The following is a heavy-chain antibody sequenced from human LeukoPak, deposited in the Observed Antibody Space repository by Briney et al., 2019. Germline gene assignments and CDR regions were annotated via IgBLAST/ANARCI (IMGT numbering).Heavy chain of an antibody. CDR3: AREVLGTASAFDY. CDR2: ISSSSTI. CDR1: GFTFSSHS. Sequence: PGGSLRLSCAASGFTFSSHSMNWVRQAPGKGLEWVSYISSSSTIYYADSVKGRFTISRDNAKNSLYLQMNSLRAEDTAVYYCAREVLGTASAFDYWGQGTLVTVSS. J-gene: IGHJ4*02. V-gene: IGHV3-48*01. D-gene: IGHD1-1*01.